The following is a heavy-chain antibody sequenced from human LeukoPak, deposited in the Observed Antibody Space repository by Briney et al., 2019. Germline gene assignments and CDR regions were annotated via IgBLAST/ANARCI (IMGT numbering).Heavy chain of an antibody. J-gene: IGHJ3*02. CDR1: GYSISNGYY. CDR3: ARDAYCSSTSCYAASYASDAFDI. D-gene: IGHD2-2*01. Sequence: SSETLSLTCTVSGYSISNGYYWGWIRQPPGKGLEWIGSIYHSGSTYYNPSLKSRVTISVDTSKNQFSLKLSSVTAADTAVYYCARDAYCSSTSCYAASYASDAFDIWGQGTMVTVSS. V-gene: IGHV4-38-2*02. CDR2: IYHSGST.